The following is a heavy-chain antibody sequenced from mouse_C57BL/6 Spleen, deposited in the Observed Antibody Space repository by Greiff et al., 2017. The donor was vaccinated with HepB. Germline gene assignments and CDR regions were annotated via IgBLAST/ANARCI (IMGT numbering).Heavy chain of an antibody. D-gene: IGHD1-1*01. CDR3: TKSITTNAMDY. CDR2: ISSGGDYI. CDR1: GFTFSSYA. Sequence: DVMLVESGEGLVKPGGSLKLSCAASGFTFSSYAMSWVRQTPEKRLEWVAYISSGGDYIYYADTVKGRFTISRDNARNTLYLQMSSLKSEDTAMYYCTKSITTNAMDYWGQGTSVTVSS. V-gene: IGHV5-9-1*02. J-gene: IGHJ4*01.